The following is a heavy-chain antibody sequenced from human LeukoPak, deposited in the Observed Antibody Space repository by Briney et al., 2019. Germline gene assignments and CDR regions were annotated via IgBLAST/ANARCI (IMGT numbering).Heavy chain of an antibody. Sequence: ASVKVSCKASGYTFNSYGISWVRQAPGQGLEWMGWISAYNGNTNYAQKLQGRVTMTTDTSTSTAYMELRSLRSDDTAVYYCAREESVVATGITGDYWGQGTLVTVSS. CDR2: ISAYNGNT. CDR1: GYTFNSYG. J-gene: IGHJ4*02. D-gene: IGHD5-12*01. V-gene: IGHV1-18*01. CDR3: AREESVVATGITGDY.